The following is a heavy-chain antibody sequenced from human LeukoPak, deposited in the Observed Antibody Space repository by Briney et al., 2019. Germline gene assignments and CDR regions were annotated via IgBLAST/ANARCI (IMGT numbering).Heavy chain of an antibody. V-gene: IGHV3-7*03. CDR1: GFAFSDYW. J-gene: IGHJ4*02. CDR2: IKQDGSEK. Sequence: GGSLRLSCAASGFAFSDYWMTWVRQAPGKGLEWVANIKQDGSEKYLVDSVKGRFTISRDNAKGSLYLQMNSMRAEDTAVYYCARYSSGPIDYWGQGTLVTVSS. D-gene: IGHD6-19*01. CDR3: ARYSSGPIDY.